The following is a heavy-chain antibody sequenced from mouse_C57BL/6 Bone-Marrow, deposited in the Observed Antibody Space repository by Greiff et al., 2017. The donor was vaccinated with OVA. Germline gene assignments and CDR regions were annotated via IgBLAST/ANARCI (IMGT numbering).Heavy chain of an antibody. Sequence: EVQVVESGPGLVKPSQSLSLTCSVTGYSITSGYYWNWIRQFPGNKLEWMGYISYDGSNNYNPSLKNRISITRDTSKNQFFLKLNSVTTEDTATYCCARVNYINWFAYWGQGTLVTVSA. CDR3: ARVNYINWFAY. D-gene: IGHD2-5*01. CDR1: GYSITSGYY. J-gene: IGHJ3*01. CDR2: ISYDGSN. V-gene: IGHV3-6*01.